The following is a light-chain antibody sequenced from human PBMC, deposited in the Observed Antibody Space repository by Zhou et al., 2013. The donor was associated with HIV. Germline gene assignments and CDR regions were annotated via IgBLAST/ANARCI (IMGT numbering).Light chain of an antibody. CDR1: QDISNS. Sequence: DIQMTQSPSSLSASVGDRVTITCQASQDISNSLNWYQQKAGKAPKLLIYDASNLETGVPSRFSGRGSGTHFTLTISGLQPEDFATYHCQQYDNLPYNFGQGTKLEIK. CDR2: DAS. J-gene: IGKJ2*01. CDR3: QQYDNLPYN. V-gene: IGKV1-33*01.